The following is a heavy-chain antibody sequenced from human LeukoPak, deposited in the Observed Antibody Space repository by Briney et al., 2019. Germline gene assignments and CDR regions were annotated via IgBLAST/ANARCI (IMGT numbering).Heavy chain of an antibody. D-gene: IGHD3-10*01. CDR1: GFTFSSYS. Sequence: PGGSLRLSCAASGFTFSSYSMNWVRQAPGKGLEWVSSISSSSSYIYYADSVKGRFTISRDNAKNSLYLQMNSLRAEDTAVYYCASQYGSGSYYNVKLSHDYWGQGTLVTVSS. V-gene: IGHV3-21*01. J-gene: IGHJ4*02. CDR3: ASQYGSGSYYNVKLSHDY. CDR2: ISSSSSYI.